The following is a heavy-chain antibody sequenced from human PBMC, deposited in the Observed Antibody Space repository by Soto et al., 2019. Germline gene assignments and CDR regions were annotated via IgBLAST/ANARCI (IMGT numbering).Heavy chain of an antibody. V-gene: IGHV4-34*01. CDR3: ARDCGSGTTIPAFDI. D-gene: IGHD3-10*01. J-gene: IGHJ3*02. CDR1: GGSFSGYY. Sequence: PSETLSLTCAVYGGSFSGYYWSWIRQPPGKGLEWIGEINHSGSTNYNPSLKSRVTISVDTSKNQFSLKLSSVTAADTAVYYCARDCGSGTTIPAFDIWGQGTMVTVSS. CDR2: INHSGST.